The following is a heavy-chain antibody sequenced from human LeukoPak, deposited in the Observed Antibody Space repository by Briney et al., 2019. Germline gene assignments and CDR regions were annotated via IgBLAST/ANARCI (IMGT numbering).Heavy chain of an antibody. Sequence: PGGSLRLSCAASGFTVSSNYMSWVRQAPGKGLEWVSVIYSGGSTYYADSVKGRFTISRDNSKNTLYLQVNSLRAEDTAMYYCARDLVGYGGNSPGDWGQGTLVTVSS. D-gene: IGHD4-23*01. CDR3: ARDLVGYGGNSPGD. V-gene: IGHV3-66*01. CDR2: IYSGGST. J-gene: IGHJ4*02. CDR1: GFTVSSNY.